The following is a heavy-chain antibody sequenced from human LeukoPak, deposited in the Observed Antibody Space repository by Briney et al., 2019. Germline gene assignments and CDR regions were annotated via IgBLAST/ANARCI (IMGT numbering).Heavy chain of an antibody. CDR2: INHSENT. V-gene: IGHV4-34*01. Sequence: SETLSLTCAVYGGSFSGYYWSWIRQTPGKGLEWIGEINHSENTNYTPSLKSRVTISGDTSKNQFSLKLSSVTAADTALYYSARVFYLDYWGQGTLVSVSS. CDR1: GGSFSGYY. J-gene: IGHJ4*02. CDR3: ARVFYLDY.